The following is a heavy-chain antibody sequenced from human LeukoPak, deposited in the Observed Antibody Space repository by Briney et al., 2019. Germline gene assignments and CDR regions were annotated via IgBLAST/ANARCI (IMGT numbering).Heavy chain of an antibody. D-gene: IGHD6-13*01. CDR1: GGTFSSYA. CDR3: AREPSSSWYFWFDP. V-gene: IGHV1-69*05. J-gene: IGHJ5*02. CDR2: IIPIFGTA. Sequence: SVRVSCKASGGTFSSYAISWVRQAPGQGLEWMGRIIPIFGTANYAQKFQGRVTITTDESTSTAYMELSSLRSEDTAVYYCAREPSSSWYFWFDPWGQGTLVTVSS.